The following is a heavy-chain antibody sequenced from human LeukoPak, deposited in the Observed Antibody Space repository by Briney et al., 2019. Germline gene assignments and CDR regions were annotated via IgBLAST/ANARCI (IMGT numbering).Heavy chain of an antibody. CDR2: IIPIFGTA. CDR1: GGTFSSYA. Sequence: SVKVSCKASGGTFSSYAISWVRQAPGQGLGWIGGIIPIFGTANYAQKFQGRVTITADESTSTAYMELSSLRSEDTAVYYCARVRSSGYYFGAFDIWGQGTMVTVSS. D-gene: IGHD3-22*01. CDR3: ARVRSSGYYFGAFDI. J-gene: IGHJ3*02. V-gene: IGHV1-69*13.